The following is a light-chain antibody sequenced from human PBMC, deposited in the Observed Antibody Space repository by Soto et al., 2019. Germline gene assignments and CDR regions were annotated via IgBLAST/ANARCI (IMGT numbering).Light chain of an antibody. CDR2: DAS. J-gene: IGKJ4*01. Sequence: EIVLTQSPATLSLSPGERATLSCRASQSVSSYLAWYQQKPGQAPRLLIYDASNRATGIPARFSGSGSGAVFTLTISSLEPEDFAVYYCQQRVDWPLTFGGGTKVDI. CDR3: QQRVDWPLT. V-gene: IGKV3-11*01. CDR1: QSVSSY.